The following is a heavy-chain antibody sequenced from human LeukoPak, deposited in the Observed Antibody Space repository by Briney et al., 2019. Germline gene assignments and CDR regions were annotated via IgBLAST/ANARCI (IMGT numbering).Heavy chain of an antibody. Sequence: GASVKVSCKASGYTFTSYGISWVRQAPGQGLEWMGWISAYNGNTNYAQKLQGRVTMTTDTSTSTAYMELRSLRSDDTAVYYCARKPNFGVDHPSGFDYWGQGTLVTVSS. CDR2: ISAYNGNT. CDR3: ARKPNFGVDHPSGFDY. CDR1: GYTFTSYG. D-gene: IGHD3-3*01. J-gene: IGHJ4*02. V-gene: IGHV1-18*01.